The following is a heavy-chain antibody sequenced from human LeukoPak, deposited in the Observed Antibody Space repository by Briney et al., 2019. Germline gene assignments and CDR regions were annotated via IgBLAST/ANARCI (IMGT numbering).Heavy chain of an antibody. CDR1: GFTFSSYA. CDR3: AKGSGYYGSGGSLDY. CDR2: ISGSGGST. D-gene: IGHD3-10*01. Sequence: GGSLRLSCAASGFTFSSYAMSWVRQAPGKGLEWVSAISGSGGSTYYADSVKGRFTISRDNSKNTLYLQMNSLRAEDTAVYYCAKGSGYYGSGGSLDYWGQGTLVTVSS. V-gene: IGHV3-23*01. J-gene: IGHJ4*02.